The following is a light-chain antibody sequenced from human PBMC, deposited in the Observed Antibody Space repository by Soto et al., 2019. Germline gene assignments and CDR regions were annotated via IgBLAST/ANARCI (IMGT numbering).Light chain of an antibody. V-gene: IGKV2-24*01. J-gene: IGKJ1*01. Sequence: DTVLTQTPLSSPVTLGQPASISCRSSQSLVYRDGNTYLSWLQQRPGQPQRLLIYQVSNRFSGVPDRFSGSGAGTDFTLKISRVEAEDVAVYYCVQFSHFPRTFGQGTKVEIK. CDR2: QVS. CDR3: VQFSHFPRT. CDR1: QSLVYRDGNTY.